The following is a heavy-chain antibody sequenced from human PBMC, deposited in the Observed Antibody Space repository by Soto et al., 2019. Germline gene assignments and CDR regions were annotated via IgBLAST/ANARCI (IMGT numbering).Heavy chain of an antibody. CDR3: ARTPSRFSGSDAFDI. J-gene: IGHJ3*02. V-gene: IGHV2-70*04. Sequence: SGPTLVNPTQTLTLTCTFSGFSLSTSGMRVSWIRQPPGKALEWLARIDWDDDKFYSISLKTRLTISKDTSKNQVVLTMTNMDPVDTATYYCARTPSRFSGSDAFDIWGQGTMVTVS. CDR2: IDWDDDK. D-gene: IGHD3-10*01. CDR1: GFSLSTSGMR.